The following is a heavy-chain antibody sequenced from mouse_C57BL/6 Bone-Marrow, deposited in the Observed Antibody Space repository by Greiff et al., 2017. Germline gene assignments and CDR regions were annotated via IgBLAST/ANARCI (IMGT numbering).Heavy chain of an antibody. J-gene: IGHJ4*01. CDR3: TRGGIYDGYYSYAMDY. CDR1: GYTFTDYE. CDR2: IDPETGGT. V-gene: IGHV1-15*01. D-gene: IGHD2-3*01. Sequence: QVQLQQSGAELVRPGASVTLSCKASGYTFTDYEMHWVKQTPVHGLEWIGAIDPETGGTAYNQKFKGKAILTADKSSSTAYMELRSLTSEDSAVYYWTRGGIYDGYYSYAMDYGGQGTSVTVSS.